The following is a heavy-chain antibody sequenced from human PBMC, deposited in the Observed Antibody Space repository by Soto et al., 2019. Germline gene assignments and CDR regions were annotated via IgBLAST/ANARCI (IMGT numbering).Heavy chain of an antibody. D-gene: IGHD3-22*01. CDR1: GGSISSINW. CDR2: IYYSGST. J-gene: IGHJ5*01. Sequence: SETLSLTCGVSGGSISSINWWSWVRQTPGKGLEWIGEIYYSGSTNYNPSLTSRVTMSIDKSNNQFSLKLSSVTAADTAAYFCAREPYDITGNRIDSWGQGIPVTVSS. CDR3: AREPYDITGNRIDS. V-gene: IGHV4-4*02.